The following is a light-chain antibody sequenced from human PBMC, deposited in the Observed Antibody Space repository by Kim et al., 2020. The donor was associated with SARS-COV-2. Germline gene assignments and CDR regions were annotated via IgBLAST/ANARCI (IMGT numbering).Light chain of an antibody. CDR3: QQYNRWPRT. CDR1: QSVSSN. CDR2: GAS. J-gene: IGKJ1*01. Sequence: EIVMTQSPATLSVSPGERATLSCRASQSVSSNLDWYQQKPGQAPSRLIYGASTSATGIPARFRGSGSGTEFTLTISSLQSEDFAVYYCQQYNRWPRTFGQGTKVDIK. V-gene: IGKV3-15*01.